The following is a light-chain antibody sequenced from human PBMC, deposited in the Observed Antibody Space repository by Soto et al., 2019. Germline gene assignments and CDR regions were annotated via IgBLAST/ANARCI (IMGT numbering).Light chain of an antibody. CDR2: DGT. V-gene: IGKV1-33*01. J-gene: IGKJ4*01. Sequence: DTRLTQSPSSLSASVGDRVTITCQASQHISDYLNWYQQKPGKAPKLLIYDGTKLETGVPSRFSGSGSGTEFTFTISSLQPEDTATYYCHQYFNAHNFGGGTKV. CDR3: HQYFNAHN. CDR1: QHISDY.